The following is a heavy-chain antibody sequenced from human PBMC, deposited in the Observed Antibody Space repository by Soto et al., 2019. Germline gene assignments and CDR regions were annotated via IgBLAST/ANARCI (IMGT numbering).Heavy chain of an antibody. CDR2: ISAYNGNT. J-gene: IGHJ4*02. Sequence: ASVNVSCKASGYTFTGYYMHWVRQAPGQGLEWMGWISAYNGNTNYAQKLQGRVTMTTDTSTSTAYMELRSLRSDDTAVYYCARNEYSSSSLHFYWGQGTLVTVSS. D-gene: IGHD6-6*01. CDR1: GYTFTGYY. V-gene: IGHV1-18*04. CDR3: ARNEYSSSSLHFY.